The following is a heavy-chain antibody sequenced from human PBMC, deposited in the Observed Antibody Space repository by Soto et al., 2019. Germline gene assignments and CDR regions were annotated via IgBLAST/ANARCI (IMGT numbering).Heavy chain of an antibody. Sequence: ETLSLTCSVSGGSLSGYYWSWIRQPPGKGLEYIAYMYHTGNAKYNPSLQSRVTLSVDTSKNQFSLRLASVTAADTAVYYCARDRTSSGYYFDYSLDYWGQGTRVTVSS. CDR3: ARDRTSSGYYFDYSLDY. V-gene: IGHV4-59*01. CDR1: GGSLSGYY. CDR2: MYHTGNA. J-gene: IGHJ4*02. D-gene: IGHD3-22*01.